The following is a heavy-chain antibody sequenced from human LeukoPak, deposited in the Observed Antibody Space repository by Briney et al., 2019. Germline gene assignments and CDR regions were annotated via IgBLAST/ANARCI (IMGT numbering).Heavy chain of an antibody. V-gene: IGHV1-18*01. CDR1: GYTFTSYG. CDR3: AREAMVRGVREGYMDV. Sequence: ASVKVSCQASGYTFTSYGISWVRQAPGHGLEWMGWISAYNGNTNYAQKLQGRVTMTTDTSTSTAYMELRSLRSDDTAVYYCAREAMVRGVREGYMDVWGKGTTVTISS. D-gene: IGHD3-10*01. J-gene: IGHJ6*03. CDR2: ISAYNGNT.